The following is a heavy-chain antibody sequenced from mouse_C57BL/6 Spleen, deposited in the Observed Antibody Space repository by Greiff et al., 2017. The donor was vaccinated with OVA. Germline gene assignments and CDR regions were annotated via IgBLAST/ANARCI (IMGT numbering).Heavy chain of an antibody. J-gene: IGHJ2*01. CDR1: GYAFSSYW. Sequence: LKQSGAELVKPGASVKISCKASGYAFSSYWMNWVKQRPGKGLEWIGQIYPGDGDTNYNGKFKGKATLTADKSSSTAYMQLSSLTSEDSAVYFCARGEVRGFDYWGQGTTLTVSS. V-gene: IGHV1-80*01. CDR2: IYPGDGDT. D-gene: IGHD2-2*01. CDR3: ARGEVRGFDY.